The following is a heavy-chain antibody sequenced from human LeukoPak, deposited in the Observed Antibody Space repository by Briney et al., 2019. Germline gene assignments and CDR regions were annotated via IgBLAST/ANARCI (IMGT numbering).Heavy chain of an antibody. CDR3: ARIQLEWLLALDH. J-gene: IGHJ4*02. CDR2: IYSGGVT. CDR1: GFTFTSNY. V-gene: IGHV3-66*01. D-gene: IGHD3-3*01. Sequence: PGGSLRLSCAVSGFTFTSNYMTWVRQAPGKGLEWVSVIYSGGVTHYADSVKGRFTISRDSSSNTLDLQMNSLRAEDTAVYFCARIQLEWLLALDHWGQGALVTVSS.